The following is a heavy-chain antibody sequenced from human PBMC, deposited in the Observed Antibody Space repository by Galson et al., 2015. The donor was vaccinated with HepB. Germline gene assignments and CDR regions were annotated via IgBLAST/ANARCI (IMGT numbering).Heavy chain of an antibody. CDR2: ITEGGGST. CDR3: AKAPGDILYYMDV. J-gene: IGHJ6*03. CDR1: GFTFSSSL. D-gene: IGHD3-10*01. V-gene: IGHV3-23*01. Sequence: SLRLSCAASGFTFSSSLMTWVRQAPGKGLEWVSVITEGGGSTYYADSVEGRFIVSRDNSKNALYLQMNSLRVEDTAVYYCAKAPGDILYYMDVWGKGTTVTVSS.